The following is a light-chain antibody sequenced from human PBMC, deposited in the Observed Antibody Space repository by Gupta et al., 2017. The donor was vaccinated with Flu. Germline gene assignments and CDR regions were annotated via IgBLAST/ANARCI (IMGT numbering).Light chain of an antibody. CDR1: SSNIGARYD. J-gene: IGLJ3*02. CDR3: QSYDSSRSAWV. V-gene: IGLV1-40*01. Sequence: QSVLTQPPSVSGAPGQRVTISCTGSSSNIGARYDVHWYQQLPGTAPKRLIYRSSNRPSGVPDRFSGSKSGTSASLAITGLQAEDEADYYCQSYDSSRSAWVFGGGTKLTVL. CDR2: RSS.